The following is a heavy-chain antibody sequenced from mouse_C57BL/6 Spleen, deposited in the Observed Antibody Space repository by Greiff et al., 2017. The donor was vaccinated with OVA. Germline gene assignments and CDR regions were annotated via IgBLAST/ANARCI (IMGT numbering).Heavy chain of an antibody. CDR1: GYNFTGYC. Sequence: QVQLQQPGAELVRPGSSVKLSCTASGYNFTGYCMHWVKQRPIQGLEWIGNIDPSDSETHYNQKFKDKATLTADTSSSTAYMQLSSLTSEDAAVYYCARGAWFAYWGQGTLVTVSA. D-gene: IGHD3-1*01. V-gene: IGHV1-52*01. J-gene: IGHJ3*01. CDR3: ARGAWFAY. CDR2: IDPSDSET.